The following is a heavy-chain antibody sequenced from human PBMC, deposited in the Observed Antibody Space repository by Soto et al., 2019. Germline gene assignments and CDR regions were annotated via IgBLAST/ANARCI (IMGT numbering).Heavy chain of an antibody. Sequence: QVQLQESGPGLVKPSQTLSLTCTVSGGSISSGGYYWSWIRQHPGKGLELIGYIYYSGSTYYNPSLTSRVTISVDTSKNQFSLKLSSVTAADTAVYYCASGSTERMYYFDYWGQGTLVTVSS. CDR2: IYYSGST. CDR1: GGSISSGGYY. J-gene: IGHJ4*02. D-gene: IGHD6-13*01. CDR3: ASGSTERMYYFDY. V-gene: IGHV4-31*03.